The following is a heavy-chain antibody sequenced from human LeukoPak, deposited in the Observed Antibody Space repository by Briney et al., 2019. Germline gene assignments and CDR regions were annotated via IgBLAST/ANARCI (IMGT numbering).Heavy chain of an antibody. CDR1: GYTFTSYY. V-gene: IGHV1-46*01. J-gene: IGHJ4*02. CDR3: AREGRVRGVIQPQSFDY. CDR2: INPSGGST. Sequence: GASVRVSCKASGYTFTSYYMHWVRQAPGQGLEWMGIINPSGGSTSYAQKFQGRVTMTRDTSTSTVYMELSSLRSEDTAAYYCAREGRVRGVIQPQSFDYWGQGTLVTVFS. D-gene: IGHD3-10*01.